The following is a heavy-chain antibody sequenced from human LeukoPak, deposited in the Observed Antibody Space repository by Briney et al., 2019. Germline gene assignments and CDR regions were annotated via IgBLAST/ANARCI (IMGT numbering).Heavy chain of an antibody. Sequence: SETLSLTCTVSGGSISSYYWSWIRQPPGKGLEWIGYIYYSGSTNYNPSLKSRVTISVDTSKNQFSLKLSSVTAADTAVCYCARTIGSPPHGAAAPGYYGMDVWGQGTTVTVSS. CDR1: GGSISSYY. J-gene: IGHJ6*02. CDR3: ARTIGSPPHGAAAPGYYGMDV. CDR2: IYYSGST. D-gene: IGHD6-13*01. V-gene: IGHV4-59*01.